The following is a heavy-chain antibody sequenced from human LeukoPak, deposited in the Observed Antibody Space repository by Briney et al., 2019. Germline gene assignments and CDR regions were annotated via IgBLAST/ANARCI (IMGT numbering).Heavy chain of an antibody. D-gene: IGHD6-13*01. CDR2: IYYSGST. CDR3: AGYSSSWEGWFDP. J-gene: IGHJ5*02. CDR1: GGSISSYY. Sequence: SETLSLTCTVSGGSISSYYWSWIRQPPGKGLEWIGYIYYSGSTNYNPSLKSRVTISVDTSKNQFSLKLSSVTAADTAVYYSAGYSSSWEGWFDPWGQGTLVTVSS. V-gene: IGHV4-59*01.